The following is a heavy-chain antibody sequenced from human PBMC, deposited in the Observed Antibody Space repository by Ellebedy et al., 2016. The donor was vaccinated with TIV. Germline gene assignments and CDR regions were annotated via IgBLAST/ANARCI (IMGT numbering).Heavy chain of an antibody. D-gene: IGHD4-17*01. CDR1: GYSFTNNC. J-gene: IGHJ4*02. CDR2: IEPSDSYV. V-gene: IGHV5-10-1*01. CDR3: ALRDYDFGVYALNY. Sequence: KVSCKGSGYSFTNNCINWVRQMPGKRLEWLGRIEPSDSYVTYSPSFQRHVTISADKSTATSYLQWDSLKASDTAMYYCALRDYDFGVYALNYWGQGTLVTVSS.